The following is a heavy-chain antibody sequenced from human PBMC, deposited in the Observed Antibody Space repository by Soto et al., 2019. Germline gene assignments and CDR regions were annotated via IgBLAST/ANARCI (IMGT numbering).Heavy chain of an antibody. CDR3: AREDDYDSSGYYYPPFDY. J-gene: IGHJ4*02. V-gene: IGHV3-33*01. Sequence: QVQLVESGGGVVQPGRSLRLSCAASGFTFSSYGMHWVRQAPGKGLEWVAVIWYDGSNKYYADSVKGRFTISRDNSKNPLYLQMNSLRAEDTAVYYCAREDDYDSSGYYYPPFDYWGQGTLVTVSS. CDR1: GFTFSSYG. D-gene: IGHD3-22*01. CDR2: IWYDGSNK.